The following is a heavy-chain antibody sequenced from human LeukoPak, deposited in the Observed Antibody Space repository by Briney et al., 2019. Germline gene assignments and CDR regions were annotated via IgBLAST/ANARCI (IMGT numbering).Heavy chain of an antibody. CDR3: ARGTKTHTPTSVVVAATSRGNWFDP. J-gene: IGHJ5*02. CDR1: GFTFSSYW. D-gene: IGHD2-15*01. V-gene: IGHV3-74*01. CDR2: INSDGSST. Sequence: GGSLRLSCAASGFTFSSYWMHWVRQAPGKGLVWVSRINSDGSSTSYADSVKGRFTISRDNAKNTLYLQMNSLRAEDTAVYYCARGTKTHTPTSVVVAATSRGNWFDPWGQGTLVTVSS.